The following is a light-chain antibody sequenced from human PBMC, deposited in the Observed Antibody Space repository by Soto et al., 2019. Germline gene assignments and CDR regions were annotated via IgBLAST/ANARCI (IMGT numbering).Light chain of an antibody. J-gene: IGKJ1*01. CDR2: DAS. V-gene: IGKV1-5*01. CDR1: QTTNTW. Sequence: DIQMTQFPSTLSASVGDRVTITCRASQTTNTWLAWYQQKPGKAPKLLIYDASSLEGGVPSRFSASGSGTEFTLTISSLQPDDLATYYCQQYISYPDTFGQGTKVEIK. CDR3: QQYISYPDT.